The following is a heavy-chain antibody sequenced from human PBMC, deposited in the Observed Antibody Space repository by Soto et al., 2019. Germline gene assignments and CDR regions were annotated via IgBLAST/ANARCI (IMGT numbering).Heavy chain of an antibody. J-gene: IGHJ6*02. CDR1: GGSISSSNW. D-gene: IGHD6-13*01. V-gene: IGHV4-4*02. CDR3: ARAGHSSSWYYYYGMDV. CDR2: IYHSGST. Sequence: SETLSLTCAVSGGSISSSNWWSWVRQPPGKGLEWIGEIYHSGSTNYNPSLKSRVTISVDKSKNQFSLKLSSVTAADTAVYYCARAGHSSSWYYYYGMDVWCQGTTVT.